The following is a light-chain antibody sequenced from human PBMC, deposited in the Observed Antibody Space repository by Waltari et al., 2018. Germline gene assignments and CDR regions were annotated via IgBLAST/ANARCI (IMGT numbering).Light chain of an antibody. CDR3: QQRNKWPVT. V-gene: IGKV3-11*01. Sequence: DIVLTQSPATLSLSPGERATLSCRASQSVANYLAWYQQKPGQAPRLLIYDVSNRATDIPARFGGSGFATDFTLTISDLKPEDIAVYYCQQRNKWPVTFGGGTKVEIK. CDR2: DVS. J-gene: IGKJ4*01. CDR1: QSVANY.